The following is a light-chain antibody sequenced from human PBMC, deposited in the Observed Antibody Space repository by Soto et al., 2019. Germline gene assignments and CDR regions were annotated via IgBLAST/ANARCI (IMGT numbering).Light chain of an antibody. Sequence: QSVLTQPASVSGPPGQSITISCTGTSSDVGAYNYVSWYQHHPGKAPRLVIYDVTNRPSGISDRFSGSKSGNTASLTISGLLAEDEADYYCTSYTSTSTYVLGTGTKVTVL. J-gene: IGLJ1*01. CDR1: SSDVGAYNY. CDR2: DVT. CDR3: TSYTSTSTYV. V-gene: IGLV2-14*01.